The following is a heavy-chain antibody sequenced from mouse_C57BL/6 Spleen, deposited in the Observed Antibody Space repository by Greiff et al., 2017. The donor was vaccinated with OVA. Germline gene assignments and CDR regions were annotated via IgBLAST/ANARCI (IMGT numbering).Heavy chain of an antibody. V-gene: IGHV5-16*01. CDR2: INYDGSST. CDR3: AREENYYGSRGYFDY. J-gene: IGHJ2*01. Sequence: DVKLVESEGGLVQPGSSMKLSCTASGFTFSDYYMAWVRPVPEKGLEWVANINYDGSSTYYLDSLKSRFIISRDNAKNILYLQMSSLKSEDTATYYCAREENYYGSRGYFDYWGQGTTLTVSS. CDR1: GFTFSDYY. D-gene: IGHD1-1*01.